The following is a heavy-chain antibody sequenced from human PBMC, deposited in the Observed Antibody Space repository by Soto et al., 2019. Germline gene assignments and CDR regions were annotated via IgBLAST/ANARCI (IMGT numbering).Heavy chain of an antibody. J-gene: IGHJ4*02. CDR1: GGTFSSYA. Sequence: VQLVHSGAEVKKPGSSVKVSCKAYGGTFSSYAISWVRQAPGQGLEWMGGIIPIFGTANYAQKFQGRVTITADESTSTAYMELSSLRSEDTAVYYCARSLFPNPLIAAAGKFDYWGQGTLVTVSS. CDR3: ARSLFPNPLIAAAGKFDY. D-gene: IGHD6-13*01. V-gene: IGHV1-69*01. CDR2: IIPIFGTA.